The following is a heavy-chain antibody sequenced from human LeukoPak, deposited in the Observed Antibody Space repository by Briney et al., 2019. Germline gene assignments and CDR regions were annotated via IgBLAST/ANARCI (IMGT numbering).Heavy chain of an antibody. J-gene: IGHJ6*03. CDR1: GGSFSGCY. V-gene: IGHV4-34*01. D-gene: IGHD1-26*01. CDR2: INHSGST. Sequence: SETLSLTCAVYGGSFSGCYWSWIRQPPGKGLEWIGEINHSGSTNYNPSLKSRVTISVDTSKNQFSLKLSSVTAADTAVYYCARAASGSYLYYYYYMDVWGKGTTVTVSS. CDR3: ARAASGSYLYYYYYMDV.